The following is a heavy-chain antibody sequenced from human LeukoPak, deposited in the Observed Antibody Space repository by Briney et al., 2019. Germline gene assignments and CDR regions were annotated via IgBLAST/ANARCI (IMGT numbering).Heavy chain of an antibody. CDR3: ARRGNFDY. CDR2: SHYTGNT. D-gene: IGHD6-13*01. CDR1: GGSISNS. J-gene: IGHJ4*02. V-gene: IGHV4-59*08. Sequence: SETLSLTCTVSGGSISNSWSWIRQPPGKGLEWIGYSHYTGNTNYNPSLKSRVTISVDTSKNQFSLRLSSVTAADTAVYYCARRGNFDYWGQGTLVTVSS.